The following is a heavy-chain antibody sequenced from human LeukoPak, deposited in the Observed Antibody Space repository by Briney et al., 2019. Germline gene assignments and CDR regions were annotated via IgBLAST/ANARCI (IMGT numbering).Heavy chain of an antibody. D-gene: IGHD1-26*01. CDR3: TRGSLSGSSRDY. J-gene: IGHJ4*02. V-gene: IGHV1-8*01. CDR1: GYTFTGYD. Sequence: GASVKVSCKPSGYTFTGYDISCVRQAIGQGLEWMGWMNPSTDDTGYAQKFQGRVTMNRNTSVDTAFMELGSLGSEDTAVYYCTRGSLSGSSRDYWGQGTLVTVSS. CDR2: MNPSTDDT.